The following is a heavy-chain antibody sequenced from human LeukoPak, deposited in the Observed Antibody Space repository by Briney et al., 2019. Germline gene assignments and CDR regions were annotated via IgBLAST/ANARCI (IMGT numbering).Heavy chain of an antibody. CDR3: ARDRYYDSSGYSNYYGMDV. J-gene: IGHJ6*02. CDR2: IYYSGST. CDR1: GGSISSSSYY. D-gene: IGHD3-22*01. V-gene: IGHV4-39*07. Sequence: SETLSLTCTVSGGSISSSSYYWGWIRQPPGKGLEWIGSIYYSGSTYYNPSLKSRVTISVDTSKNQFSLKLSSVTAADTAVYYCARDRYYDSSGYSNYYGMDVWGQGTTVTVSS.